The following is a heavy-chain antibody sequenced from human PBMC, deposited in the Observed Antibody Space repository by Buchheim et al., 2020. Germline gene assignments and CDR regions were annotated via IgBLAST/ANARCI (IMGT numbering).Heavy chain of an antibody. CDR2: ISYDGSNK. CDR3: AKDLVVVPAATYYYYGMDV. D-gene: IGHD2-2*01. Sequence: QVQLVESGGGVVQPGRSLRLSCAASGFTFSSYGMHWVRQAPGKGLEWVAVISYDGSNKYYADSVKGRFTISRDNSKNPLYLQMNSLRAEDTAVYYCAKDLVVVPAATYYYYGMDVWGQGTT. V-gene: IGHV3-30*18. J-gene: IGHJ6*02. CDR1: GFTFSSYG.